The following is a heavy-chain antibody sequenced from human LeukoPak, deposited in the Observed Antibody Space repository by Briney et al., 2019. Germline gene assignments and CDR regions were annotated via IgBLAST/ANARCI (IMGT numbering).Heavy chain of an antibody. CDR3: ARSRSSSRKGYYYMDV. Sequence: SGTLSLTCVVSGDSIISSHWWSWVRQPPGKGLEWIGEIYHSGSTNYNPSLKRRVTISVDKSNNQFSLKLSSVTAADTAVYYCARSRSSSRKGYYYMDVWGKGTTVTVSS. V-gene: IGHV4-4*02. J-gene: IGHJ6*03. D-gene: IGHD6-6*01. CDR2: IYHSGST. CDR1: GDSIISSHW.